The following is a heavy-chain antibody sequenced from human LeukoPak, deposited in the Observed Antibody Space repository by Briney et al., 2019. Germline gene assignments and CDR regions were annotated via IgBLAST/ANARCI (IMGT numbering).Heavy chain of an antibody. Sequence: SETLSLTCTVSGGSISSYYWSWIRQPPGKGLEWIGYIYYSGSTNYNPSLKSRVTISIDTSKNQFSPKLSSVTAADTAVYYCARGPWGIATADTNFDYWGQGTLVTVSS. V-gene: IGHV4-59*01. J-gene: IGHJ4*02. CDR1: GGSISSYY. D-gene: IGHD6-13*01. CDR3: ARGPWGIATADTNFDY. CDR2: IYYSGST.